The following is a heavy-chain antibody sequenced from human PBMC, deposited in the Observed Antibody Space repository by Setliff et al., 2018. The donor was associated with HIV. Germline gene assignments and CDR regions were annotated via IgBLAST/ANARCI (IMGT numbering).Heavy chain of an antibody. V-gene: IGHV4-4*09. Sequence: SETLSLTCTVSGGSISSYYWSWIRQPPGKGLEWIGYINTSGTTNYNPSLKSRVTISVDTSKNQFSLKLSSVTAADTAVYFCARQTYYYDSSGYYDTVALSWFDPWGQGTLVTVSS. J-gene: IGHJ5*02. CDR2: INTSGTT. D-gene: IGHD3-22*01. CDR3: ARQTYYYDSSGYYDTVALSWFDP. CDR1: GGSISSYY.